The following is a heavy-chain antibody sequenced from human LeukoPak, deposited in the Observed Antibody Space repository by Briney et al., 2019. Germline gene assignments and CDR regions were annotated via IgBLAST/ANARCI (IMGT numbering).Heavy chain of an antibody. CDR3: ASPPNSPFDY. V-gene: IGHV4-34*01. CDR2: INHRGST. Sequence: SETLSLTCAASGGSFSGYYWTWIRQPPGKGLEWIGVINHRGSTTYNPSLKSRITISVDTSKIQFSLRLSSVTAADADVYSCASPPNSPFDYWGQGTLVTVSS. CDR1: GGSFSGYY. J-gene: IGHJ4*02. D-gene: IGHD4-23*01.